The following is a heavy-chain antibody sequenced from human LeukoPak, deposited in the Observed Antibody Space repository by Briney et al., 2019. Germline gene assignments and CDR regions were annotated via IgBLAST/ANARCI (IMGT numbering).Heavy chain of an antibody. CDR1: GFTFSSYA. D-gene: IGHD5-18*01. CDR2: ISYDGSNK. J-gene: IGHJ2*01. Sequence: GRSLRLSCAASGFTFSSYAMPWVRQAPGKGLEWVAVISYDGSNKYYADSVKGRFTISRDNSKNTLYLQMNSLRAEDTAVYFCAKTREGYSYVAHWYFDLWGRGTLVAVSS. CDR3: AKTREGYSYVAHWYFDL. V-gene: IGHV3-30-3*02.